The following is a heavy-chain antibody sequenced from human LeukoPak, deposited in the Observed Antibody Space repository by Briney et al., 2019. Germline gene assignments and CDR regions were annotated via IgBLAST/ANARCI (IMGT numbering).Heavy chain of an antibody. D-gene: IGHD4-11*01. CDR3: ARSPSRLQPPRYGLDV. Sequence: GGSLRLSCAASGFTFSDYYISWIRQAPGKGLEWVSYISSSGNIIYYADSVRGRFTISRDNAKNSLYLQMNSLRAEDTAVYYCARSPSRLQPPRYGLDVWGQGTRSPSP. CDR2: ISSSGNII. J-gene: IGHJ6*02. V-gene: IGHV3-11*01. CDR1: GFTFSDYY.